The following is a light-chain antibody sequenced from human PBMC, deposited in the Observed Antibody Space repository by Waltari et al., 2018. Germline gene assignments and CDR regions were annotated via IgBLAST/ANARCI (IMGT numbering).Light chain of an antibody. J-gene: IGLJ3*02. CDR2: GDD. CDR3: AAWDDILTAWV. Sequence: QSGLTQSPSASGTPGQSVTIPCSGGASNIGSYHVYWYPQLPGTAPKLLIYGDDRRPSGVPARFSGSKAVTSASLTNSGIRSEDAADYYCAAWDDILTAWVFGGGTKLTVL. CDR1: ASNIGSYH. V-gene: IGLV1-47*01.